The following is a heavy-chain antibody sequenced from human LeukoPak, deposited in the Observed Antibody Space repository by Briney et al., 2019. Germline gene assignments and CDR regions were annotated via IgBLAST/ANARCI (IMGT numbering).Heavy chain of an antibody. Sequence: ASVKVSCKASGYTFTGYYMHWVRQAPGQGLEWMGWINPNSGGTNYAQKFQGRVTMTRDTSISTAYMELSRLRSDDTAVYYCARVRGYSSSSGFDYWGQGTLDTVSS. J-gene: IGHJ4*02. CDR2: INPNSGGT. CDR3: ARVRGYSSSSGFDY. V-gene: IGHV1-2*02. CDR1: GYTFTGYY. D-gene: IGHD6-6*01.